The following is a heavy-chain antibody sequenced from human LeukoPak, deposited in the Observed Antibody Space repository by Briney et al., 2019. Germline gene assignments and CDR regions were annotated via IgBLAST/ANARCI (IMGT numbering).Heavy chain of an antibody. Sequence: SSETLSLTCTVSGGSITGHYWSWIRQPPGKGLEWIGYIHYTGSTNYNPSLNSRITMSVDTPNNQFSPRLTSVTATDTAVYYCARLHALGAEEFDPWGQGALVTVSS. V-gene: IGHV4-59*11. J-gene: IGHJ5*02. CDR1: GGSITGHY. CDR2: IHYTGST. D-gene: IGHD3-16*01. CDR3: ARLHALGAEEFDP.